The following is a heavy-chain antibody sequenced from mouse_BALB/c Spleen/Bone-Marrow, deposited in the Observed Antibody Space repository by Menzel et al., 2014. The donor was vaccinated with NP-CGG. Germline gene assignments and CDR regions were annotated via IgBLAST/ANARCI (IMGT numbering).Heavy chain of an antibody. CDR2: ISYDGSN. V-gene: IGHV3-6*02. J-gene: IGHJ2*01. CDR3: ARRDGY. CDR1: GYSITSGYY. Sequence: EVQLQQSGPGLVKPSQSLSLTCSVTGYSITSGYYCNWIRQFPGNKLEWMGYISYDGSNNYNPSLKNRISITRVTSKNQFFLKLNSVTTEGTATYYCARRDGYWGQGTTLTVSS.